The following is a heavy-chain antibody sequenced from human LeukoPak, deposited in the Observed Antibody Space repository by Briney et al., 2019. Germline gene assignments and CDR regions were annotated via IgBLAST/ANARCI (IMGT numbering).Heavy chain of an antibody. D-gene: IGHD3-3*01. CDR1: GYTFTSYD. CDR2: MNPNSGNT. V-gene: IGHV1-8*03. Sequence: GASVKVSCKASGYTFTSYDITWVRQATGQGLEWMGWMNPNSGNTGYAQKFQGRVTITGNTSISTAYMELSSLRSEDTAVYYCARVYDFWSGLNYYYYMDVWGKGTTVTVSS. CDR3: ARVYDFWSGLNYYYYMDV. J-gene: IGHJ6*03.